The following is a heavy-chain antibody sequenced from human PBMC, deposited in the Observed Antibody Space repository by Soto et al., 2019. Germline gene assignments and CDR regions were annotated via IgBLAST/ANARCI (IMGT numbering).Heavy chain of an antibody. CDR1: GFTFSSYE. CDR2: ISSSGSTI. Sequence: PGGSLRLSCAASGFTFSSYEMNWVRQAPGKGLEWVSYISSSGSTIYYADSVKGRFTISRDNAKNSLYLQMNSLRAEDTAVYYCARSSGWYFDLWGRGTMATVSS. J-gene: IGHJ2*01. V-gene: IGHV3-48*03. CDR3: ARSSGWYFDL.